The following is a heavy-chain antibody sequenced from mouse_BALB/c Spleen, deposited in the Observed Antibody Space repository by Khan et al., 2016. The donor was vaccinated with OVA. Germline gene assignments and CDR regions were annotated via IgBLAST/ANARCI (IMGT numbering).Heavy chain of an antibody. J-gene: IGHJ1*01. V-gene: IGHV9-3-1*01. D-gene: IGHD2-1*01. CDR1: GYTFTNYG. CDR2: INTYTGEP. CDR3: ARNGNYWYVDV. Sequence: QIQLVQSGPELKKPGETVKISCKASGYTFTNYGMNWVKQAPGKGLKWMGWINTYTGEPTYADDFKGRFAFSLETSASTAYLQINNLKNEDTATDFCARNGNYWYVDVWGAGTTVTVSS.